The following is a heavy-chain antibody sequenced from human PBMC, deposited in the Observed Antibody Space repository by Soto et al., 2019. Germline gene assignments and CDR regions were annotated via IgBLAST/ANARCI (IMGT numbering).Heavy chain of an antibody. CDR1: GYTFTSYG. CDR3: ARADGPARVGP. CDR2: INAGNGNT. J-gene: IGHJ5*02. Sequence: QVQLVQSGAEEKKPGASGKVSCKASGYTFTSYGIQWVRQAPGQRLEWMGWINAGNGNTKYSQKFQGRVTITRDTSASTAYLELSSLSSEDPAVYDRARADGPARVGPWGQGTLVTVSS. V-gene: IGHV1-3*05. D-gene: IGHD2-2*01.